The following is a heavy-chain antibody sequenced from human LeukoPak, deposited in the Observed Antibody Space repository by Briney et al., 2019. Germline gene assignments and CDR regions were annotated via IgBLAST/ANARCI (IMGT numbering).Heavy chain of an antibody. Sequence: PGGSLRLSCAASGFTFNSYWMAWVRQAPGKGLEWVANIKQDGNKKYYVDSVKGRFTISRDNAKNSLYLQMNSLRAEDSAVYYCARDRYEYDSSTYFGCYAWGLGTLVTVSS. CDR2: IKQDGNKK. D-gene: IGHD3-22*01. CDR3: ARDRYEYDSSTYFGCYA. CDR1: GFTFNSYW. J-gene: IGHJ5*02. V-gene: IGHV3-7*01.